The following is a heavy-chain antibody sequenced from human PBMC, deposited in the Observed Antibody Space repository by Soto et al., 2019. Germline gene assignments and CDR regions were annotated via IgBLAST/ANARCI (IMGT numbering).Heavy chain of an antibody. Sequence: WASVKVSCKASGFTFTSSAVQWVRQARGQRLEWIGWIVVGSGNTNYAQKFQERVTITRDMSTSTAYMELSSLRSEDTAVYYCAADRGNYYDSSGYPYWGQGTLVTVSS. CDR3: AADRGNYYDSSGYPY. V-gene: IGHV1-58*01. D-gene: IGHD3-22*01. CDR2: IVVGSGNT. J-gene: IGHJ4*02. CDR1: GFTFTSSA.